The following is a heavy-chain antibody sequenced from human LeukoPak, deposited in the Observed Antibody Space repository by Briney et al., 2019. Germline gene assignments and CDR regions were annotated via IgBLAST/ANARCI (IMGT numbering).Heavy chain of an antibody. D-gene: IGHD4-17*01. CDR3: ATDSGDYGDYVRI. CDR1: GFAFNNAW. V-gene: IGHV3-15*01. J-gene: IGHJ4*02. CDR2: IKSKTAGGTT. Sequence: PGGSLTLSCAASGFAFNNAWLSWIRQAPGKGLEWVGRIKSKTAGGTTDYPAPVKGRFTISRDDSKNMLYLQMNSLKTEDTALYYCATDSGDYGDYVRIWGQGTLVTVSS.